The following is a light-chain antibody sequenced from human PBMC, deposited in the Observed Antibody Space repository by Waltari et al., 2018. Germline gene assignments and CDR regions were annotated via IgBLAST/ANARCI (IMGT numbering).Light chain of an antibody. Sequence: QSVLTQPPSVSGAPGQRVTISCTGRGSNIGAGDDVHWYQQLPRAAPKLLIYGSTSRPLGVPARFFGSTSGTSASLAITGLQAEDEADYYCQSYDTSLSVVFGGGTKLTVL. CDR1: GSNIGAGDD. J-gene: IGLJ3*02. V-gene: IGLV1-40*01. CDR2: GST. CDR3: QSYDTSLSVV.